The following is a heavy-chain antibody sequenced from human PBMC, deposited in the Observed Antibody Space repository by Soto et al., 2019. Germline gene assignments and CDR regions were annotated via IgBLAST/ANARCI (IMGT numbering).Heavy chain of an antibody. D-gene: IGHD2-8*01. V-gene: IGHV3-23*01. Sequence: PGGSLRLSCVASGFTFSSYAMSWVRQAPGKGLEWVSAISGSGGSTYYADSVKGRFTISRDNSKNTLYLQMNSLRAEDTAVYYCAKPPWGYCTNGVCYTVHYRGKGTLVTVSS. CDR2: ISGSGGST. J-gene: IGHJ4*02. CDR3: AKPPWGYCTNGVCYTVHY. CDR1: GFTFSSYA.